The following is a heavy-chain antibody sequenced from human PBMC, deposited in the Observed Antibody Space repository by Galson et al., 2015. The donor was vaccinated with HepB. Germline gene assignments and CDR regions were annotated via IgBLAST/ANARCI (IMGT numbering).Heavy chain of an antibody. V-gene: IGHV1-18*01. D-gene: IGHD5-24*01. J-gene: IGHJ4*02. CDR1: GYTFDAYD. Sequence: SVKVSCKASGYTFDAYDITWIRQAPGQGLEWMGGIRTYSGKTDSPQRVQGRITLTMDTSTSTAYMELRNLRFDDTAIYYCAREPGNHRDHWGQGSLVTVSS. CDR2: IRTYSGKT. CDR3: AREPGNHRDH.